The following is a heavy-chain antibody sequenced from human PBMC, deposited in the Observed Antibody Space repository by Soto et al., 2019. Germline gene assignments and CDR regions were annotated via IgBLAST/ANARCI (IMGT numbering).Heavy chain of an antibody. V-gene: IGHV3-15*01. Sequence: GGSLRLSCVVSGLTFSNAWMSWVRQAPGKGLEWVGRIKSKSEGETTDYAAPVKGRFTISRHDSNSTLYLQMNSLKTEDTAVYYCTILAMAPPHWGQGTLVTVSS. D-gene: IGHD1-26*01. CDR1: GLTFSNAW. CDR3: TILAMAPPH. J-gene: IGHJ4*02. CDR2: IKSKSEGETT.